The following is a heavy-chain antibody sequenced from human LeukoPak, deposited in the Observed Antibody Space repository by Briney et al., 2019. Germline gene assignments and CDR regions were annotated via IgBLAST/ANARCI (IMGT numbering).Heavy chain of an antibody. V-gene: IGHV3-48*01. J-gene: IGHJ4*02. CDR3: ARGRDNWNSPNDRY. Sequence: GGSLRLSCAPSGFTFSIYSMNWVRQAPGKGLEWVSYISSSSSTIYYADSVKGRFTISRDNAKNSLYLQMNSLRAEDTAVYYCARGRDNWNSPNDRYWGQGTLVTVSS. CDR1: GFTFSIYS. CDR2: ISSSSSTI. D-gene: IGHD1-7*01.